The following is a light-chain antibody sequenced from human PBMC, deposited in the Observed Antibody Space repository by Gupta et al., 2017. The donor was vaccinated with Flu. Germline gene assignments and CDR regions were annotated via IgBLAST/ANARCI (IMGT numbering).Light chain of an antibody. CDR2: GAS. V-gene: IGKV3-20*01. CDR1: QTVSSSY. CDR3: QQYGSSPEFT. Sequence: EIVLTPSPGTLSLSPGERATLSCRASQTVSSSYLAWYQQKPGQAPRLLIYGASSRATGVPDRFSGSGSGTDFTLTISRLEPEDFAVYYCQQYGSSPEFTFGPGTKVEIK. J-gene: IGKJ3*01.